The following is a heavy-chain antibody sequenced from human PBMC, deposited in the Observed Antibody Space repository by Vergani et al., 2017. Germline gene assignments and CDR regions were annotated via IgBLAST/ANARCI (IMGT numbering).Heavy chain of an antibody. D-gene: IGHD2-2*01. Sequence: VQLVESGGGLVQPGGSLRLSCAASGFTFSSYGMHWVRQAPGKGLEWVAVIWYDGSNKYYADSVKGRFTISRDNSKNTLYLQMNSLRAEDTAVYYCARVEWEGVVPAATAPATYYYYYMDVWGKGTTVTVSS. CDR2: IWYDGSNK. CDR1: GFTFSSYG. V-gene: IGHV3-33*08. CDR3: ARVEWEGVVPAATAPATYYYYYMDV. J-gene: IGHJ6*03.